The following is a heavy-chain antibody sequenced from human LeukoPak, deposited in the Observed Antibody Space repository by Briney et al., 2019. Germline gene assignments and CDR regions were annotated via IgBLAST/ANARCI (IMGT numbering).Heavy chain of an antibody. CDR1: GGAISSYY. D-gene: IGHD3-3*01. Sequence: SGTLSLTCTVSGGAISSYYWGWIRQPPGKGLDGRGYIYYSGSTNYTPSLKSRVTISVDTSKTQFSLKLSSVTAADTAVYYCAITYYDFWSGSVGMDVWGQGTTVTVSS. CDR2: IYYSGST. V-gene: IGHV4-59*08. J-gene: IGHJ6*02. CDR3: AITYYDFWSGSVGMDV.